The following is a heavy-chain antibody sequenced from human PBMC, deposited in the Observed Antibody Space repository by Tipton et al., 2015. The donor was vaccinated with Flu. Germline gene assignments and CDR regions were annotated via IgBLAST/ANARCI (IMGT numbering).Heavy chain of an antibody. D-gene: IGHD2/OR15-2a*01. J-gene: IGHJ4*02. CDR2: ISYSGNT. CDR3: AAHFGRPFDY. Sequence: GLVKPSETLSLSCTVSGGSVSRYYWSWIRQPPGKGLEWLGLISYSGNTDYNPSLKSRVSISVDTSKNHFSLRLFSVTAADTAVYYCAAHFGRPFDYWGQGALVIVSS. V-gene: IGHV4-59*08. CDR1: GGSVSRYY.